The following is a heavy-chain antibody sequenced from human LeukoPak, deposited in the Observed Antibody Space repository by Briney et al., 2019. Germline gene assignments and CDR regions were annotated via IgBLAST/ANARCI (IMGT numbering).Heavy chain of an antibody. J-gene: IGHJ5*02. V-gene: IGHV1-46*02. CDR1: GYTFNTNY. CDR3: AKETPNTGWFDP. D-gene: IGHD1-14*01. CDR2: INPNGDGT. Sequence: ASVKVSCKASGYTFNTNYIHWVRQAPGQGLEWIGVINPNGDGTSYPQKFQGRVTLARDTPTSTIYMELSSLRSEDTAIYYCAKETPNTGWFDPWGQGTLVTVSS.